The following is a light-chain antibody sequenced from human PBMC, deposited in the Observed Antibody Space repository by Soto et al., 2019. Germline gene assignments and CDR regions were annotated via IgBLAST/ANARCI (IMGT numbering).Light chain of an antibody. CDR3: ASHTTSSTWV. CDR2: QVS. CDR1: SSDIGAYDF. J-gene: IGLJ3*02. Sequence: QSVLTQAASASASPGQSITISCSGTSSDIGAYDFVSWYQQHPGKAPKLMIFQVSNRPSGVSSRFSGSKSGNTASLTISGLQAEDEADYYCASHTTSSTWVFGGGTKLTVL. V-gene: IGLV2-14*01.